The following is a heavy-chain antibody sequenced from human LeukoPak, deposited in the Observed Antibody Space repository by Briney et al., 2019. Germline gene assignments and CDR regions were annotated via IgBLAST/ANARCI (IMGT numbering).Heavy chain of an antibody. CDR1: GFTVSAKY. CDR2: IYSDGGT. D-gene: IGHD3-9*01. CDR3: ARDGVRYFDWTENDAFDI. Sequence: GALRLSCAASGFTVSAKYMSWVRQGPGKGLDWISSIYSDGGTNYADSVKGRFTISRDNSKNTLYLQMNSLRAEDTAVYYCARDGVRYFDWTENDAFDIWGQGTMVTVPS. J-gene: IGHJ3*02. V-gene: IGHV3-66*01.